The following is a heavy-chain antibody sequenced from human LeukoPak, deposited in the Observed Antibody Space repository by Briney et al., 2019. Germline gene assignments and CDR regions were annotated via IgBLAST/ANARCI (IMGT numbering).Heavy chain of an antibody. V-gene: IGHV3-30*03. CDR2: ISYDGSNK. D-gene: IGHD3-10*01. CDR3: ARGSGSYYNYYFDY. CDR1: GFTFSSYG. Sequence: GGSLRLSCAASGFTFSSYGMHWVRQAPGKGLEWVAVISYDGSNKYYADSVKGRFTISRDNSKNTLYLQMNSLRAEDTAVYCCARGSGSYYNYYFDYWGQGTLVTVSS. J-gene: IGHJ4*02.